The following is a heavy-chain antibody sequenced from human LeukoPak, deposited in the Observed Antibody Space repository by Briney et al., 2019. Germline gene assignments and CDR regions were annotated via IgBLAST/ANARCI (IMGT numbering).Heavy chain of an antibody. J-gene: IGHJ4*02. CDR3: ARESITMVRGVIIKTIDY. D-gene: IGHD3-10*01. V-gene: IGHV4-59*12. Sequence: PSETLSLTCTVSGGSISSYYWTWIRQPPGKGLEWLGYIYYSGSTYYNPSLKSRVTISVDRSKNQFSLKLSSVTAADTAVYYCARESITMVRGVIIKTIDYWGQGTLVTVSS. CDR1: GGSISSYY. CDR2: IYYSGST.